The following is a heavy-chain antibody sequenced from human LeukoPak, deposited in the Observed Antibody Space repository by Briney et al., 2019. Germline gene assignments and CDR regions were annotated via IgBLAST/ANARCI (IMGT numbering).Heavy chain of an antibody. V-gene: IGHV3-15*01. CDR2: IKSKTDGGTT. Sequence: GGSLRLSCAASGFTFSNAWMSWVRQAPGKGLEWVGRIKSKTDGGTTDYAAPVKGRFTILRDDSKNTLYLQMNSLKTEDTAVYYCTTGAQSSTLSSSWYYFVYWGQGTLVTVSS. CDR3: TTGAQSSTLSSSWYYFVY. CDR1: GFTFSNAW. J-gene: IGHJ4*02. D-gene: IGHD6-13*01.